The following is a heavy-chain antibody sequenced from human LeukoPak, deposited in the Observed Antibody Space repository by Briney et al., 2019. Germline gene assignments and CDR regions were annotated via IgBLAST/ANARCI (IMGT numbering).Heavy chain of an antibody. V-gene: IGHV2-70*01. CDR3: ARMQSAYGAFDI. CDR1: GFALGTRGMC. Sequence: CGPALVQPPPTLTLTCTFSGFALGTRGMCVSWIRHPPGKARECLALISLDDEKYYSTSLTTRLTTSQDTPKTPLFVTMTNMDPVHTATYYCARMQSAYGAFDIWGQGTMVTVSS. J-gene: IGHJ3*02. CDR2: ISLDDEK. D-gene: IGHD5-12*01.